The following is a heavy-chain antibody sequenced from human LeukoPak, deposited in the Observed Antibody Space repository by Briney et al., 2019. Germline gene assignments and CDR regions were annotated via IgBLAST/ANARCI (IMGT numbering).Heavy chain of an antibody. CDR3: ARGSGSGWPLDR. CDR1: GVIVSRNF. Sequence: GGSLRLSCAASGVIVSRNFMSWFRQAPGKGLQWVAIMYAGGTTDYSDSVRGRFHISRDSSNNTLSLQINRLRAEDTAVYYCARGSGSGWPLDRWGQGALVTVSS. J-gene: IGHJ5*02. D-gene: IGHD6-19*01. CDR2: MYAGGTT. V-gene: IGHV3-53*01.